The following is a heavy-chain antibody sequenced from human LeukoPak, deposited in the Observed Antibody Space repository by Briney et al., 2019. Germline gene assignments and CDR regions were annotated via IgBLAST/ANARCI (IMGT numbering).Heavy chain of an antibody. CDR3: ARVRSRNAFDI. J-gene: IGHJ3*02. CDR1: GGSISSYY. Sequence: SETLSLTCTVSGGSISSYYWSWIRQPPGKGLEWIGYIYYSGSTNYNPSLKSRVTISVDTSKNQFSLKLSSVTAADAAVYYCARVRSRNAFDIWGQGTMVTVSS. D-gene: IGHD1-26*01. CDR2: IYYSGST. V-gene: IGHV4-59*01.